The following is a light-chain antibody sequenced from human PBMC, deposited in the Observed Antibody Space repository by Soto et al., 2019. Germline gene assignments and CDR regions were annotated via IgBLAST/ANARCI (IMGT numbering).Light chain of an antibody. CDR3: CSYAGSSSVV. CDR2: EGS. V-gene: IGLV2-23*01. J-gene: IGLJ2*01. Sequence: SALTQPASVSGSPGQSITISCTGTSSDVGSYNLVSWYQQHPGKAPKLMIYEGSKRPSGVSNRFSGSKSGNTASLTISGLQAEDEADYYCCSYAGSSSVVFGGGTKLNVL. CDR1: SSDVGSYNL.